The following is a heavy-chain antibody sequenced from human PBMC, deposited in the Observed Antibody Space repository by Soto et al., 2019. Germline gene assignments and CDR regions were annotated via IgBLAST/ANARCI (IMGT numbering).Heavy chain of an antibody. Sequence: ASVKVSCKVSGYTLTELSMHWVRQAPGKGLEWMGGFDPEDSETIYAQKFQGRVTMTEDTSTDTAYMELSSLRSEDTAVYYCATLKGNPEGAFDIWGQGTMVTVSS. CDR3: ATLKGNPEGAFDI. CDR2: FDPEDSET. V-gene: IGHV1-24*01. CDR1: GYTLTELS. J-gene: IGHJ3*02.